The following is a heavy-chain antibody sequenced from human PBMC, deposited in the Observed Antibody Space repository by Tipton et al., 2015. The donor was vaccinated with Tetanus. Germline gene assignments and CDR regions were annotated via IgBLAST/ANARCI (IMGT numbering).Heavy chain of an antibody. CDR3: AKDSYYDSSGYWYYFDY. D-gene: IGHD3-22*01. J-gene: IGHJ4*02. Sequence: SLRLSCAASGFTFSSYAMRWVRQAPGKGLEWVSAISGSGGSTYYADSVKGRFTISRDNSKNTLYLQMNSLRAEDTAVYYCAKDSYYDSSGYWYYFDYWGQGTLVTVSS. V-gene: IGHV3-23*01. CDR2: ISGSGGST. CDR1: GFTFSSYA.